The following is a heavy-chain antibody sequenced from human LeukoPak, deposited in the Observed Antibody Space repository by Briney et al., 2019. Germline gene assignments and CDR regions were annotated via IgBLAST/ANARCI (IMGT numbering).Heavy chain of an antibody. J-gene: IGHJ5*02. D-gene: IGHD6-13*01. CDR2: MNPNSGST. Sequence: ASVKVSCKASGYTFTSYDINWVRQATGQGLEWMGWMNPNSGSTGYAQKFQGRVTMTRNTSISTAYMELSSLRSEDTAVYYCARGGSYSRGRLKRNWFDPWGQGTLVTVSS. V-gene: IGHV1-8*01. CDR1: GYTFTSYD. CDR3: ARGGSYSRGRLKRNWFDP.